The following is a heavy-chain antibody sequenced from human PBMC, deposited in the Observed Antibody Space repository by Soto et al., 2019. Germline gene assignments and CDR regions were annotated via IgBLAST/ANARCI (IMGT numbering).Heavy chain of an antibody. J-gene: IGHJ4*02. CDR3: AKDLVGAGGD. Sequence: GGSLRLSCAASGFTFSSYGMHWVRQAPGKGLEWVAVISYDGSNKYYADSVKGLFTISRDNSKNTLYLQMNSLRAEDTAVYYCAKDLVGAGGDWGQGTLVTVSS. CDR1: GFTFSSYG. CDR2: ISYDGSNK. V-gene: IGHV3-30*18. D-gene: IGHD2-21*01.